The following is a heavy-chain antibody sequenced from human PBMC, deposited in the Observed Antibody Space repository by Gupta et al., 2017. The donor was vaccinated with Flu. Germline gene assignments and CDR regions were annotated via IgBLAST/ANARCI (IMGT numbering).Heavy chain of an antibody. CDR1: GFTFSSYA. J-gene: IGHJ4*02. CDR3: AKDSAIAVAGTVRGLLHY. CDR2: ISGSGGST. Sequence: EVQLLESGGGLVQTGGSLRLSCADSGFTFSSYALSLVRLAHGKGLEWVSAISGSGGSTYYADSVKGRFTISRDNSKNTLYLQMNSLRAEDTAVYYCAKDSAIAVAGTVRGLLHYWGQGTLVTVSS. D-gene: IGHD6-19*01. V-gene: IGHV3-23*01.